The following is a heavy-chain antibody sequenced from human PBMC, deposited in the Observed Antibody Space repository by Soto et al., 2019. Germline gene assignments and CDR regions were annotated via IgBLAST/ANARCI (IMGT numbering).Heavy chain of an antibody. CDR3: ARGPHLYSSSWAPEY. J-gene: IGHJ4*02. Sequence: ASVKVSCKASGYTFTGYYMHWVRQAPGQGLEWMGWINPNSGGTNYAQKFQGWVTMTRDTSISTAYMELSRLRSDDTAGYYCARGPHLYSSSWAPEYWGQGTLVTVSS. CDR2: INPNSGGT. CDR1: GYTFTGYY. V-gene: IGHV1-2*04. D-gene: IGHD6-13*01.